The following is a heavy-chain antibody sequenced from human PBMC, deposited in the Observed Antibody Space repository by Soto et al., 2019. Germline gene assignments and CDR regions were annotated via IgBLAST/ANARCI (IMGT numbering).Heavy chain of an antibody. CDR2: IYYSGST. CDR3: ARVNSAAAGFDY. CDR1: GGSISSGGYY. V-gene: IGHV4-31*03. D-gene: IGHD6-13*01. J-gene: IGHJ4*02. Sequence: ASETLSLTCTVSGGSISSGGYYWSWIRQHPGKGLEWIGYIYYSGSTYYNPSLKSRVTISVDTSKNQFSLKLSSVTAADTAVYYCARVNSAAAGFDYWGQGTLVTVS.